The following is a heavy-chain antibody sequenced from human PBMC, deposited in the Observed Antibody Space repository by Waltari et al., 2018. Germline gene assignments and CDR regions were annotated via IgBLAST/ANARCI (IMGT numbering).Heavy chain of an antibody. V-gene: IGHV1-69*06. J-gene: IGHJ4*02. CDR3: ARTGSIAARPRSGYYFDY. Sequence: QVQLVQSGAEVKKPGSSVKVSCKASGGTFSSYAISWVRQAPGQGLEWMGGIIPIFGTANYAQKFQGRVTMTRNTSISTAYMELSSLRSEDTAVYYCARTGSIAARPRSGYYFDYWGQGTLVTVSS. CDR2: IIPIFGTA. D-gene: IGHD6-6*01. CDR1: GGTFSSYA.